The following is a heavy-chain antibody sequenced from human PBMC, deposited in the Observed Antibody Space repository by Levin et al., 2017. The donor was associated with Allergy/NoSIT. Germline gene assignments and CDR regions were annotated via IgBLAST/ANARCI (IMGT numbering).Heavy chain of an antibody. V-gene: IGHV3-15*01. CDR2: IKGKSDAGTT. CDR3: TTPAAGATFDY. J-gene: IGHJ4*02. D-gene: IGHD1-26*01. Sequence: GGSLRLSCVGSGFTFTDAWMSWVRQAPGKGLEWVGRIKGKSDAGTTEYAAPVKDKFTISRDDSKNTLYLQMNSLKNEDTAVYYCTTPAAGATFDYWGQGTLVSVSS. CDR1: GFTFTDAW.